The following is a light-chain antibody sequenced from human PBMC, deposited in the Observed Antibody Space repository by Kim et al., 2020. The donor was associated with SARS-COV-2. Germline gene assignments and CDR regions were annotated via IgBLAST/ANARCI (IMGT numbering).Light chain of an antibody. J-gene: IGKJ4*01. CDR3: QQYNRWPPLT. Sequence: VSPGERATPSCRASQSVSSSLAWYQQKPGPAPRLLIFGASTRATGTPARFSGSGSGTEFTLTITSLQSEDCALYYCQQYNRWPPLTFGGGTKVEI. V-gene: IGKV3-15*01. CDR2: GAS. CDR1: QSVSSS.